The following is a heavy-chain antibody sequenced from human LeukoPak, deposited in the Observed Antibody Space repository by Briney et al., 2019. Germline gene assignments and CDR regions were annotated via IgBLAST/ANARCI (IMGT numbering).Heavy chain of an antibody. CDR1: VFTFSSYG. J-gene: IGHJ4*02. V-gene: IGHV3-30*18. CDR3: AKDRELVRATAGTGFDY. Sequence: GGSLRLSCAASVFTFSSYGMHWVRQAPGKGLEWVAVISYDVSNKYYADSVKGRFTISRDNSKNTLYLQMNSLRAEDTAVYYCAKDRELVRATAGTGFDYWGQGTLVTVSS. D-gene: IGHD6-13*01. CDR2: ISYDVSNK.